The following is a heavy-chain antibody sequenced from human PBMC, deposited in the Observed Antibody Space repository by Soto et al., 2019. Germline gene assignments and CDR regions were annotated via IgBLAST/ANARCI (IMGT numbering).Heavy chain of an antibody. CDR2: GST. J-gene: IGHJ4*02. V-gene: IGHV4-59*11. Sequence: SETLSLTCTVSGDSISSHYWSWIRQPPGKGLEWIGFGSTKYNPSLKSRIRISVDTSKNQFSLNLTSATAADTAVYYCARVSTSASGSYYTLDYWGQGTLVTVS. CDR1: GDSISSHY. D-gene: IGHD3-10*01. CDR3: ARVSTSASGSYYTLDY.